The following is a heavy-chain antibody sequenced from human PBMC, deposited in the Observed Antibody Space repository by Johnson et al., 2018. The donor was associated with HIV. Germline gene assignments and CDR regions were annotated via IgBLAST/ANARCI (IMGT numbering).Heavy chain of an antibody. V-gene: IGHV3-66*01. CDR2: VNSGGTT. CDR3: ASAFTANI. CDR1: GVTVGSNY. Sequence: VQLVESGGGLVQPGGSLRLSCAASGVTVGSNYMSWVRQAPGKGLEWVSVVNSGGTTYYAGSVRGRFTISRDNAKNTLYLQMNSLRADDTAVYYCASAFTANIWGQGTLVSVSS. J-gene: IGHJ3*02. D-gene: IGHD3-3*02.